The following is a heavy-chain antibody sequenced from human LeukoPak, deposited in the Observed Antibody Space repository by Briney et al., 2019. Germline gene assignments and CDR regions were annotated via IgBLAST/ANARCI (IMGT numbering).Heavy chain of an antibody. CDR3: AKAQNYYGSGSYDY. CDR1: GFTFTDSA. D-gene: IGHD3-10*01. CDR2: INNIATHS. Sequence: GGSLRLSCAGSGFTFTDSAINWVRQAPGKGLEWVSSINNIATHSYYAASVKGRFTISRDNSKNTLYLQMNSLRAEDTAVYYCAKAQNYYGSGSYDYWGQGTLVTVSS. J-gene: IGHJ4*02. V-gene: IGHV3-21*04.